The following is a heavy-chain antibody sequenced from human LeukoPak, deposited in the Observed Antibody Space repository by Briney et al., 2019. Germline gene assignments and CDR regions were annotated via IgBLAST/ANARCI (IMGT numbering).Heavy chain of an antibody. CDR1: GYTFSSYG. CDR3: ARDPRDGYNGFDY. D-gene: IGHD5-24*01. CDR2: ISAYNANT. V-gene: IGHV1-18*01. Sequence: GASVKVSCKASGYTFSSYGISWVRQAPGQGLEWMGWISAYNANTHYAQKVQGRVTMTTDSSTTTAYMELRSLRSDDTAVYYCARDPRDGYNGFDYWGQGTLVTVSS. J-gene: IGHJ4*02.